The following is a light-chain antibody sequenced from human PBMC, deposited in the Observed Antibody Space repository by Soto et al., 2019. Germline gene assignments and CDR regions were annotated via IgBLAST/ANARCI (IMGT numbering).Light chain of an antibody. J-gene: IGKJ2*01. Sequence: EIVLTQSPGTLSLSPGERATLSCRASQSVINNRLAWYQQKSGQAPRLLIYGASTRATGIPDRFSGSGSGTEFTLTISRLEPEDFAVYHCPQYGPSALYTFGQGTKLEIK. CDR1: QSVINNR. CDR3: PQYGPSALYT. CDR2: GAS. V-gene: IGKV3-20*01.